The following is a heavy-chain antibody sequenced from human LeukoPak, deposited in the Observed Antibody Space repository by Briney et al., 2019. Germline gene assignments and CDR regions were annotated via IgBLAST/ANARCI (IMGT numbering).Heavy chain of an antibody. CDR3: ARGRSGYDFDY. Sequence: SETLSLTCAVYGGSFSGYYWSWIRQPPGKGLEWIGEINHSGSTNYNPSLKSRVTISVDTSKNQFSLKLSSVTAADTAVYYCARGRSGYDFDYWGQGTLVTVSS. CDR2: INHSGST. V-gene: IGHV4-34*01. J-gene: IGHJ4*02. CDR1: GGSFSGYY. D-gene: IGHD5-12*01.